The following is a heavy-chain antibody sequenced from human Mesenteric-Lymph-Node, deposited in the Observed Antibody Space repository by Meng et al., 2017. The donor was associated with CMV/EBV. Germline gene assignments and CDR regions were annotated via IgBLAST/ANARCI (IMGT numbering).Heavy chain of an antibody. Sequence: GSLRLSCTVSGYSISSGYYCGWIRQPPRKGLEWIGSIYHSGSTYYNPSLKSRVTISVDTSKNQFSLKLSSVTAADTAVYYCAKQGSSFDYWGQGTLVTVSS. D-gene: IGHD6-6*01. CDR2: IYHSGST. CDR1: GYSISSGYY. J-gene: IGHJ4*02. V-gene: IGHV4-38-2*02. CDR3: AKQGSSFDY.